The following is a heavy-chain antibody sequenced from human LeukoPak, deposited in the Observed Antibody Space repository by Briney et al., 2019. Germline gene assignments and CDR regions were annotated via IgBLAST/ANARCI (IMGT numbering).Heavy chain of an antibody. D-gene: IGHD1-14*01. V-gene: IGHV3-21*01. CDR1: GFTFSSYS. J-gene: IGHJ4*02. CDR2: ISRSSSYI. CDR3: ARAMVWDHGDY. Sequence: GGSLRLSCAASGFTFSSYSMNWVRQAPGKGLEWVSSISRSSSYIYYGDSVKGRFTISRDNAKNSLYLQMNSLRAEDTAVYYCARAMVWDHGDYWGQGTLVTVSS.